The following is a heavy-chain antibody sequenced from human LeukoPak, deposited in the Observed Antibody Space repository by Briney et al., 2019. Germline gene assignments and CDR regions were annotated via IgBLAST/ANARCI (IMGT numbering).Heavy chain of an antibody. D-gene: IGHD6-25*01. Sequence: PGRSLRLSCEASGFSFRSYGMYWVRQAPGEGLECVAIIWNDGSKKYYADSVKGRFTISRDNSKNTLTLQMDSLRVEDTAVYYCARSNGGVPNGGGHSSGWADYWGQGTLVTVSS. V-gene: IGHV3-33*01. J-gene: IGHJ4*02. CDR3: ARSNGGVPNGGGHSSGWADY. CDR2: IWNDGSKK. CDR1: GFSFRSYG.